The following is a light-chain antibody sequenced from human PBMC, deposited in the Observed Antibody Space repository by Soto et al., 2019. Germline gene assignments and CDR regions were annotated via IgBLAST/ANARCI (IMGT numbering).Light chain of an antibody. CDR1: SSNIGINA. J-gene: IGLJ1*01. CDR3: AAWDDSLNGLV. CDR2: DNN. Sequence: QAVVTQPPSASGTPGQRVTISCSGSSSNIGINAVNWYQRLPGTAPKLVIYDNNQRPSGVPDRFSGSKSGISASLAISGLQSEDEADYSCAAWDDSLNGLVFGTGTKLTVL. V-gene: IGLV1-44*01.